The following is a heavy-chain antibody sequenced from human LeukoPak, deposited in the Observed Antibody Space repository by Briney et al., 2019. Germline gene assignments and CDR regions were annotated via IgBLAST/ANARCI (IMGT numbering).Heavy chain of an antibody. J-gene: IGHJ6*03. CDR1: GYTFTSYD. CDR3: ARGQQLVYYYYYMDV. D-gene: IGHD6-6*01. V-gene: IGHV1-8*01. Sequence: ASVKVSCKASGYTFTSYDINWVRQAIGQGLEWMGWMNPNSGNTGYAQKFQGRVTMTRNTSISTAYMELSSLRSEDTAVYYCARGQQLVYYYYYMDVWGKGTTVTVSS. CDR2: MNPNSGNT.